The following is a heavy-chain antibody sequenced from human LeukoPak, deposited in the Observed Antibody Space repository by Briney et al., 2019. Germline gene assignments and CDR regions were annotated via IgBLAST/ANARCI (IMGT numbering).Heavy chain of an antibody. D-gene: IGHD6-19*01. CDR1: GYTFTSYY. CDR2: INPSGGST. Sequence: ASVKVSCKASGYTFTSYYMHWVRQAPGQGLEWMGIINPSGGSTSYAQKFQGRVTMTRDMSTSTVYMELSSLRSEDTAVYYCARDCSGPIAVAGTGAFAFDIWGQGTMVTVSS. CDR3: ARDCSGPIAVAGTGAFAFDI. J-gene: IGHJ3*02. V-gene: IGHV1-46*01.